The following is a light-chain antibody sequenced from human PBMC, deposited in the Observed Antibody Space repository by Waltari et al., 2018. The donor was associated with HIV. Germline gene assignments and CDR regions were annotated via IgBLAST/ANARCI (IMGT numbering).Light chain of an antibody. J-gene: IGLJ3*02. Sequence: SSELTQDPAVSVALGQTVRITCQGDSLRSYYESWYQKKPGQAPVLVIYGKNNRPSGIPDRFSGSSSGNTASLTISGAQAEDEADYFCNSRDSSGNHLVFGGGTKLTVL. CDR1: SLRSYY. V-gene: IGLV3-19*01. CDR2: GKN. CDR3: NSRDSSGNHLV.